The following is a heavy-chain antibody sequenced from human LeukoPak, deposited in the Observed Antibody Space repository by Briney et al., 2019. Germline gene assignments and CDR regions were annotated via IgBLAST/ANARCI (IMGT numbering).Heavy chain of an antibody. CDR2: ISSSSSYI. Sequence: GGSLRLSCAASGFTFSSYSMNWVRQAPGKGLEWVSSISSSSSYIYYADSVKGRFTISRDNAKNSLYLQMNSLRAEDTAVYYCARSYDSSGYLSGFDIWGQGTMVTVSS. CDR3: ARSYDSSGYLSGFDI. D-gene: IGHD3-22*01. V-gene: IGHV3-21*01. J-gene: IGHJ3*02. CDR1: GFTFSSYS.